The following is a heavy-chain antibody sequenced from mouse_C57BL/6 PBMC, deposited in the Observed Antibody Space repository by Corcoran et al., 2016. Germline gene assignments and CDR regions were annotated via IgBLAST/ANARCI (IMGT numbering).Heavy chain of an antibody. J-gene: IGHJ4*01. CDR1: GYTFTSYG. Sequence: QVQLQQSGAELARPGASVKLSCKASGYTFTSYGISWVKQRTGKGLEWIGEIYPRSGNTYYNEKFKGKATLTADKSSSTVYMELRSLTSEDYAVYFCARWDDGVAMDYWGQGTSVTVSS. CDR3: ARWDDGVAMDY. D-gene: IGHD2-3*01. CDR2: IYPRSGNT. V-gene: IGHV1-81*01.